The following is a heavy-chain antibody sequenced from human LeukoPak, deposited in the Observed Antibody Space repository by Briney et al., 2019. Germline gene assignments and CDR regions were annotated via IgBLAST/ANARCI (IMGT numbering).Heavy chain of an antibody. CDR2: IKQDGSEK. CDR1: GFTFDDYA. Sequence: GGSLRLSCATSGFTFDDYAMHWVRQAPGKGQEWVTNIKQDGSEKYYVDSVTGRFTISRDNAKNSLYLQMNSLRAEDTAVYYCAREYDFWGGYPGSAMDVWGKGTTVTVSS. J-gene: IGHJ6*04. CDR3: AREYDFWGGYPGSAMDV. V-gene: IGHV3-7*01. D-gene: IGHD3-3*01.